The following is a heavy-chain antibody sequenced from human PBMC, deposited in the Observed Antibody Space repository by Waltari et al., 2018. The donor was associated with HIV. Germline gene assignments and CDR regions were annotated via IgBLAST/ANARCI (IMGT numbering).Heavy chain of an antibody. V-gene: IGHV5-51*01. CDR3: TRQLYRGGEVAY. Sequence: EVQLLQSGAEVKKPGESLNISCKGSGYSFPGYWIGWVRQKPGKGLEWMGLIYPHDSDTRLSPSFQGQVTISADKSIDTAYLHWTSLKASDTAIYYCTRQLYRGGEVAYWGQGTLVTVSS. D-gene: IGHD3-10*01. CDR1: GYSFPGYW. J-gene: IGHJ4*02. CDR2: IYPHDSDT.